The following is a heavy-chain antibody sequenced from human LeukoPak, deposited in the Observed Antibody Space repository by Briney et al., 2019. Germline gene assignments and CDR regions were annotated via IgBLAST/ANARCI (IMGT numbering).Heavy chain of an antibody. CDR1: GFTFSSYA. CDR3: ARDTYLDY. V-gene: IGHV3-64*01. Sequence: QAGGSLRLSCAASGFTFSSYAMHWVCQAPGKGLEYVSAISSNGGSTYYANSVKGRFTISRDNSKNTLYLQMGSLRAEDMAVYYCARDTYLDYWGQGTLVTVSS. D-gene: IGHD2-2*02. CDR2: ISSNGGST. J-gene: IGHJ4*02.